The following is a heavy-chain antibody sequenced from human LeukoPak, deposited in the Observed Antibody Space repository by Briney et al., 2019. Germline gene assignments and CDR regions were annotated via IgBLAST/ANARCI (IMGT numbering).Heavy chain of an antibody. CDR3: ARDLPHYYDSSGYSDY. V-gene: IGHV3-23*01. CDR2: ISGSGGST. D-gene: IGHD3-22*01. Sequence: GGSLRLSCAACGFTFSSYAMRWVRQAPGEGLEWVLAISGSGGSTYYADSVKGRFTISRDNSKNTLYLQMNSLRAEDTAVYYCARDLPHYYDSSGYSDYWGREPWSPSPQ. CDR1: GFTFSSYA. J-gene: IGHJ4*02.